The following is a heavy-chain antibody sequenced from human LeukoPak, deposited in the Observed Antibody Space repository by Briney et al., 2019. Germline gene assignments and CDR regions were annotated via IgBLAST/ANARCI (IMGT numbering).Heavy chain of an antibody. CDR2: ISSNGSTI. CDR3: ASLRYCSGGSCPPSYYYYGMDV. Sequence: GGSLRLSCAASGCTFSDYYMSWIRQAPGKGLEWVSYISSNGSTIYYADSVKGRFTISRDNDKNSLYLQMNSLRAEDTAVYYCASLRYCSGGSCPPSYYYYGMDVWGQGTTVTVSS. J-gene: IGHJ6*02. D-gene: IGHD2-15*01. CDR1: GCTFSDYY. V-gene: IGHV3-11*01.